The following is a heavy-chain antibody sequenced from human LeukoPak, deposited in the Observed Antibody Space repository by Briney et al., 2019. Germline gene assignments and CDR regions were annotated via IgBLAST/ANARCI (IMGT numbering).Heavy chain of an antibody. J-gene: IGHJ5*02. CDR3: ARDLATIFGVVIPRGSGWFDP. CDR1: GFTFSSYW. CDR2: IKQDGSEK. D-gene: IGHD3-3*01. V-gene: IGHV3-7*01. Sequence: GGSLRLSCAASGFTFSSYWMSWVRQAAGKGLEWVANIKQDGSEKYYVDSVKGRFTISRDNANNSLYLQMNSLRAEDTAVYYCARDLATIFGVVIPRGSGWFDPWGQGTLVTVSS.